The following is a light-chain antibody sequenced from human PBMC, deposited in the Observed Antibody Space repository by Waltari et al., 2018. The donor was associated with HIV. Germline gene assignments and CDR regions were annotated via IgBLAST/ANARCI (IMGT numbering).Light chain of an antibody. CDR2: TND. V-gene: IGLV1-44*01. CDR3: SAWDVSLNGVV. J-gene: IGLJ2*01. Sequence: QSVMTQPPSASGNPGQRVTIACSGTSSHIGSRSVTWYQHFPGTAPKLLIFTNDQRPSGVPERFSASKSGTSASLSISGLHSGDEGVYYCSAWDVSLNGVVFGGGTKLTVL. CDR1: SSHIGSRS.